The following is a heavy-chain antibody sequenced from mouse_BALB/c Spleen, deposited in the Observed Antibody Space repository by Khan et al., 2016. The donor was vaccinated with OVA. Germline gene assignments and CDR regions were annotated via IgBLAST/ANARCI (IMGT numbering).Heavy chain of an antibody. D-gene: IGHD2-4*01. CDR1: GFSLTSYG. CDR3: ARNYDYAEGLSY. CDR2: IWSGGST. Sequence: QVQLKQSGPGLVQPSQSLSITCTVSGFSLTSYGVHWVRQSPGKGLEWLGVIWSGGSTDYNAAFISRLSISKDNSKSQVFFKLNNLQANDTAIYYCARNYDYAEGLSYWGQGTLVTVSA. V-gene: IGHV2-2*02. J-gene: IGHJ3*01.